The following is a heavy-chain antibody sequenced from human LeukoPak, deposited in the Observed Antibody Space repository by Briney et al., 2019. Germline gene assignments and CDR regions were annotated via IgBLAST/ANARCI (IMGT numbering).Heavy chain of an antibody. D-gene: IGHD1-26*01. CDR3: AKDFNFVVGATFDY. CDR2: ISGSGGST. V-gene: IGHV3-23*01. CDR1: GFTFSSYA. Sequence: GGSLRLSCAASGFTFSSYAMSWVRQAPGKGLEWVSAISGSGGSTYHADSVKGRFTISRDNSKNTLYLQMNGLRAEDTAVYYCAKDFNFVVGATFDYWGQGTLVTVSS. J-gene: IGHJ4*02.